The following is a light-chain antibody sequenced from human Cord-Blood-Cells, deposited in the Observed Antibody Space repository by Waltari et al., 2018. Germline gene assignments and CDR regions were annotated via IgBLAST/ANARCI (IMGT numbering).Light chain of an antibody. CDR2: GAS. CDR3: QQYNNWPWT. J-gene: IGKJ1*01. V-gene: IGKV3-15*01. CDR1: QSVSSN. Sequence: EIVMTQSPATLSVSPGERDTLSCWASQSVSSNLAWYQQKPGQAPRLRICGASTRATGIPARFSGSGSGTEFTRTISSRQSEDFAVYYCQQYNNWPWTCGQGTKVEIK.